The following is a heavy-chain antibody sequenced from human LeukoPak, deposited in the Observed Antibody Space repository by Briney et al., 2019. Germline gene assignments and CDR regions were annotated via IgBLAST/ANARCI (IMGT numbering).Heavy chain of an antibody. Sequence: SETLSLTCTVSGGSISSGSYYWSWIRQPAGKGLEWIGRIYTSGSTNYNPSLKSRVTISVDTSKNQFSLKLSSVTAADTAVYYCATDSYSSGWVLDYWGQGTLVTVSS. D-gene: IGHD6-19*01. CDR3: ATDSYSSGWVLDY. CDR1: GGSISSGSYY. V-gene: IGHV4-61*02. CDR2: IYTSGST. J-gene: IGHJ4*02.